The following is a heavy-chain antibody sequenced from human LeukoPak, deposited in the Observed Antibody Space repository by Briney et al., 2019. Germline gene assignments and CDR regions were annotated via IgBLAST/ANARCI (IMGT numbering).Heavy chain of an antibody. J-gene: IGHJ4*02. CDR1: GGSISSYY. CDR3: ASRGAMVRGVTNTDFDY. CDR2: IYYSGST. Sequence: TPSETLSLTCTVSGGSISSYYWSWIRQPPGKGLEWIGYIYYSGSTNYNPSLKSRVTISVDTSKNQFSLKLSSVTTADTAVYYCASRGAMVRGVTNTDFDYWGQGTLVTVSS. V-gene: IGHV4-59*08. D-gene: IGHD3-10*01.